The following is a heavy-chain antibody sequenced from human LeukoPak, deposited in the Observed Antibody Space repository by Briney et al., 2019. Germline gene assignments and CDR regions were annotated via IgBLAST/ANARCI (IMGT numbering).Heavy chain of an antibody. V-gene: IGHV3-74*01. D-gene: IGHD5-18*01. Sequence: GGSLRLSCTASGFTFSSSWMHWVRQAPGKGLVWVSRIDNDASSTNYAYSVKGRFTISRDNAKNTLYLQMNSLRAEDTAVYYCARGGGYSYGPLDSWGQGTLVTVS. CDR3: ARGGGYSYGPLDS. CDR1: GFTFSSSW. CDR2: IDNDASST. J-gene: IGHJ4*02.